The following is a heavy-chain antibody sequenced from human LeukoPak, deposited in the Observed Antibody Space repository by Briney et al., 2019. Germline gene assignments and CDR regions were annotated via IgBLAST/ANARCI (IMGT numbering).Heavy chain of an antibody. D-gene: IGHD3-16*01. J-gene: IGHJ4*02. Sequence: SQTLSLTCTVSGGSISSGGYYWSWIRQHPGKGLEWIGYIYYSGSTYYNPSLKSRVTISVDTSKNQFSPKLSSVTAADTAVYYCARDQGGYFDYWGQGTLVTVSS. CDR2: IYYSGST. CDR1: GGSISSGGYY. V-gene: IGHV4-31*03. CDR3: ARDQGGYFDY.